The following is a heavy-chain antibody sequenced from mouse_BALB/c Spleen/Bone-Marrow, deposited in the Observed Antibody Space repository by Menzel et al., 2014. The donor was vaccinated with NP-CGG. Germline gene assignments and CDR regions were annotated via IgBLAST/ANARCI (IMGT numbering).Heavy chain of an antibody. V-gene: IGHV1-15*01. Sequence: QVQLKESGAELVRPGASVTLSCTASGYTFTDYEMHWLKQTPVHGLEWIGAIDPETGGTAYNQKFKGGATLTTDKSSSTAYMELRSLTSEDSAVYYCTRLDSSGYGAYWGQGTLVTVSA. CDR1: GYTFTDYE. CDR2: IDPETGGT. J-gene: IGHJ3*01. CDR3: TRLDSSGYGAY. D-gene: IGHD3-2*01.